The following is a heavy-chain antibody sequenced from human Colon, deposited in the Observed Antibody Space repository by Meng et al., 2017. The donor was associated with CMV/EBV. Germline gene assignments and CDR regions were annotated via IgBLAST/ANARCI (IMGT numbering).Heavy chain of an antibody. J-gene: IGHJ4*02. Sequence: GESLEISCASSGFTFSSYGMHWVRQAPGKGLEWVTFIRTDGSNQYYADSVKGRFTISRDNSKNTLYVQMNSLRAEDTALYYCARDEVRGLDYWGQGTLVTVSS. V-gene: IGHV3-30*02. D-gene: IGHD3-10*01. CDR3: ARDEVRGLDY. CDR2: IRTDGSNQ. CDR1: GFTFSSYG.